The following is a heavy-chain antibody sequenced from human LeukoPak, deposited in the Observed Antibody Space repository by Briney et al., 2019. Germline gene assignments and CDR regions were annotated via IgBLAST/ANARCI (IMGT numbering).Heavy chain of an antibody. V-gene: IGHV3-74*01. CDR3: ARDVGYAYVFDY. J-gene: IGHJ4*02. CDR2: INDDGRTT. Sequence: GGSLRLSCAASGFTFSNYWMHWVRQAPGKGLMWVSRINDDGRTTDYADSVKGRSTISRDNAQNTLYLQMKSLRDEDTAVYYCARDVGYAYVFDYWGQGSLVTVSS. CDR1: GFTFSNYW. D-gene: IGHD5-12*01.